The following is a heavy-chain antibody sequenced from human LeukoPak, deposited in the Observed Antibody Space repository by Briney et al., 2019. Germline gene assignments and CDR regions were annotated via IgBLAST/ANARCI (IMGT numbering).Heavy chain of an antibody. CDR3: ATGHGGGGAATAHNLVGP. V-gene: IGHV1-24*01. Sequence: GASVKVSCKVSGYTLTELSMHWVRQAPGKGLEWMGGFDPEDGETIYAQKFQGRVTMTEDTSTDTAYMELSSLRSEDTAVYYCATGHGGGGAATAHNLVGPRGQGTLVTVSS. CDR2: FDPEDGET. CDR1: GYTLTELS. J-gene: IGHJ5*01. D-gene: IGHD1-26*01.